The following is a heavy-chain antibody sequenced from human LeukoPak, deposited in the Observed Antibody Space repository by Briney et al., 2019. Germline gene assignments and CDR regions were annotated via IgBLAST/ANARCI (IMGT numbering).Heavy chain of an antibody. J-gene: IGHJ1*01. CDR3: AKVSVSAEYFQH. Sequence: GGSLRLSCAASGFTFSSYAMTWVRQAPGKGLEWVSAIRDSGGNTYYADSVKGRFTISRDNSKNTLYLQMSSLRAEDSAVYSCAKVSVSAEYFQHWGQGTLVTVSS. V-gene: IGHV3-23*01. CDR2: IRDSGGNT. D-gene: IGHD3-10*01. CDR1: GFTFSSYA.